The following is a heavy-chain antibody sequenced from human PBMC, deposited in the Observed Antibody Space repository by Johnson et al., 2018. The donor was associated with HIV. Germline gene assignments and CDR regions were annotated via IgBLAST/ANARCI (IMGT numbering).Heavy chain of an antibody. D-gene: IGHD3-22*01. CDR2: INWNGGSTI. CDR1: GFAFDDYG. CDR3: AREGWLPHDAFDI. J-gene: IGHJ3*02. V-gene: IGHV3-20*04. Sequence: VQLVESGGGVVRPGGSLRLSCAASGFAFDDYGMSWVRQAPGKGLEWVSGINWNGGSTIYYADSVKGRFTIPRDNAKNSLYLQMNSLRAEDTAVYYCAREGWLPHDAFDIWGQGTMVTVSS.